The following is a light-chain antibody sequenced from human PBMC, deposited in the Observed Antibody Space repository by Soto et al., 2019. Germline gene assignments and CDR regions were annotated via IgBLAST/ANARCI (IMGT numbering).Light chain of an antibody. J-gene: IGLJ2*01. Sequence: QSVLTQPPSASGTPGQRVTISCSGSSSNIGSNYVYWYQQLPGTAPKLLIYRNNQRPSGVPDRFSGSKSGTSASLAISGLXXXDEADYYCAAWDDSLSAHVVFGGGTKLTVL. CDR1: SSNIGSNY. CDR3: AAWDDSLSAHVV. V-gene: IGLV1-47*01. CDR2: RNN.